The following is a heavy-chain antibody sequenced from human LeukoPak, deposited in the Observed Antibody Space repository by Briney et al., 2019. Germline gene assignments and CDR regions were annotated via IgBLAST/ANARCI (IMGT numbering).Heavy chain of an antibody. D-gene: IGHD5-24*01. J-gene: IGHJ5*02. CDR2: IHPSEGF. Sequence: SETLSLTCDVYGGSCDDYYCSWIRQPPGKGLEWIGEIHPSEGFYYNSSLMSRVTISIDTSKSHFSLRLASVTAADTAFYYCARGRDRSKAGDRWGQGSLVTVS. CDR1: GGSCDDYY. V-gene: IGHV4-34*01. CDR3: ARGRDRSKAGDR.